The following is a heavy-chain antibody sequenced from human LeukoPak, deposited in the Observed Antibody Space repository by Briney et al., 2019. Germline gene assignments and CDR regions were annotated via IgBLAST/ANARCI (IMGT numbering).Heavy chain of an antibody. CDR1: GYSFTSYW. CDR3: ARRPYCSGGSCHLGYFQH. V-gene: IGHV5-51*01. D-gene: IGHD2-15*01. CDR2: IYPGDSDT. J-gene: IGHJ1*01. Sequence: GESLKISCKGSGYSFTSYWIGWVRQMPGKGLEWMGIIYPGDSDTRYSPSFQGQVTISADKSISTAYLQWSSLKASDTAMYYCARRPYCSGGSCHLGYFQHWGQGTLVTVSS.